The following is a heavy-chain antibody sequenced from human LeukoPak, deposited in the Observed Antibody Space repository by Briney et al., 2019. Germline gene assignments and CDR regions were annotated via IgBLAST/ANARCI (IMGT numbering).Heavy chain of an antibody. V-gene: IGHV4-34*01. J-gene: IGHJ5*02. Sequence: PSETLSLTCAVYGGSFSGYYWSWIRQPPGKGLEWIGEINHSGSTNYNPSLKSRVTISVDTSKNQFSLKLSSVTAADTAVYYCARGWPMRFLEWPIWFDAWGQGTLVTVSS. CDR2: INHSGST. CDR1: GGSFSGYY. D-gene: IGHD3-3*01. CDR3: ARGWPMRFLEWPIWFDA.